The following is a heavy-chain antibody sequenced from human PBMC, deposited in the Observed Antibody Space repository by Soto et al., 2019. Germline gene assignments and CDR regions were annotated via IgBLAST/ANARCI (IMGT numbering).Heavy chain of an antibody. J-gene: IGHJ6*02. CDR2: IKQDGSEK. CDR3: ARVRRKWELRYYYYYGMDV. D-gene: IGHD1-26*01. V-gene: IGHV3-7*03. Sequence: EVQLVESGGGLVQPGGSLRLSCAASGFTFSSYWMSWVRQAPGKGLEWVANIKQDGSEKYYVDSVKGRFTISRDNAKNSLYLQMNSLRAEDTAVYYCARVRRKWELRYYYYYGMDVWGQGTTVTVSS. CDR1: GFTFSSYW.